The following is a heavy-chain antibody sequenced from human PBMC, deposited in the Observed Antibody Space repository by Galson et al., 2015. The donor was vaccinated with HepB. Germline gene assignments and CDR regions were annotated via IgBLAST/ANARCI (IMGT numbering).Heavy chain of an antibody. D-gene: IGHD3-10*01. J-gene: IGHJ4*02. CDR2: ISGSGGST. CDR1: GFTFNDYV. Sequence: SLRLSCATSGFTFNDYVMSWVRQAPGKGLEWVSAISGSGGSTYYADSVKGRFTISRDNSKNTLYLQMNSLRAEDTAVYYCAKDGPLLWFGESYPPFDYWGQGTLVTVSS. V-gene: IGHV3-23*01. CDR3: AKDGPLLWFGESYPPFDY.